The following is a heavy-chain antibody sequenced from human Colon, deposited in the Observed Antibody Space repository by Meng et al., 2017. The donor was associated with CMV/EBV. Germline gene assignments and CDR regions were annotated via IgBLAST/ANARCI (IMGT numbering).Heavy chain of an antibody. CDR3: AKAAIRGSSRLHYFDS. CDR1: GFTFSTYG. J-gene: IGHJ4*02. CDR2: VSYDGNNK. Sequence: GESLKISCAASGFTFSTYGIHWFRQAPGKGLEWVAVVSYDGNNKYYADSVQGRFTISRDNSKTTLFLQMDSLRAEDTGIYYCAKAAIRGSSRLHYFDSWGPGTLVTVSS. V-gene: IGHV3-33*06. D-gene: IGHD6-19*01.